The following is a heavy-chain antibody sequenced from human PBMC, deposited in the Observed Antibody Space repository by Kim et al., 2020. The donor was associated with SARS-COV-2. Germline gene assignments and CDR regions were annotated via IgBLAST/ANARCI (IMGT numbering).Heavy chain of an antibody. Sequence: YNPSLKSRVTISVDTSKNQFSLKLSSVTAADTAVYYWAPIPGIAAAGTGYWGQGTLVTVSS. CDR3: APIPGIAAAGTGY. V-gene: IGHV4-34*01. D-gene: IGHD6-13*01. J-gene: IGHJ4*02.